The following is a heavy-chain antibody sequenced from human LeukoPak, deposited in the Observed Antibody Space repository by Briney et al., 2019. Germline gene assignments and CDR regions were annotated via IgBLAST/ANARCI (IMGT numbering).Heavy chain of an antibody. CDR1: GYTFTTYD. J-gene: IGHJ6*03. CDR2: MNPSSGNT. Sequence: ASVKVSCKASGYTFTTYDITWVRQATGQGLEWMGWMNPSSGNTGYAQKFQGRVTMTRNTSISTAYMELSSLRSEDTAVYYCARDPNAALDLYYYYYMDVWGKGTTVTVSS. CDR3: ARDPNAALDLYYYYYMDV. V-gene: IGHV1-8*01. D-gene: IGHD4/OR15-4a*01.